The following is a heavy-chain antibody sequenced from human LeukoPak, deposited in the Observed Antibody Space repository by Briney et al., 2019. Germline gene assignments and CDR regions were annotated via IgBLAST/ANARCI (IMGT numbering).Heavy chain of an antibody. Sequence: GGSLRLSCAPSGFTFSSYGMHWVRQAPGKGLEWVAFIRYDGSDKYYADSVKGRFTISRDNSKNTLYLQMNSLRAEDTAVYYCAKVLAGYYGSGSYYTDFDYWGQGTLVTVSS. J-gene: IGHJ4*02. CDR1: GFTFSSYG. CDR2: IRYDGSDK. V-gene: IGHV3-30*02. CDR3: AKVLAGYYGSGSYYTDFDY. D-gene: IGHD3-10*01.